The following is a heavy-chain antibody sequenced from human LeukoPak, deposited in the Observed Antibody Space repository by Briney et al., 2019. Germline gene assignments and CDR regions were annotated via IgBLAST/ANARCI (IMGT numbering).Heavy chain of an antibody. CDR3: ARDKDYGDYNRYWYFDL. Sequence: SETLSFTCTVSGGSISSYYWSWIRQPAGKGLEWIGRIYTSGSTNYNPSLKSRVTMSVDTSKNQFSLKLSSVTAADTAVYYCARDKDYGDYNRYWYFDLWGRGTLVTVSS. J-gene: IGHJ2*01. V-gene: IGHV4-4*07. D-gene: IGHD4-17*01. CDR1: GGSISSYY. CDR2: IYTSGST.